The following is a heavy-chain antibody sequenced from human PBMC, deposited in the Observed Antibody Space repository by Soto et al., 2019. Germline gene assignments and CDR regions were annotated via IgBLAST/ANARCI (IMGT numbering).Heavy chain of an antibody. CDR1: GGSISSSSYY. CDR2: IYYSGST. J-gene: IGHJ5*02. Sequence: SETLSLTCTVSGGSISSSSYYWGWIRQPPGKGLEWIGSIYYSGSTYYNLSLKSRVTISVDTSKNQFSLKLSSVTAADTAVYYCARGGWFDPWGQGTLVTVSS. D-gene: IGHD3-16*01. CDR3: ARGGWFDP. V-gene: IGHV4-39*01.